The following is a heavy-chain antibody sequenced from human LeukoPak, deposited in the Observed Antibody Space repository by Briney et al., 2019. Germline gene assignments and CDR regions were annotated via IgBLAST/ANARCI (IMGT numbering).Heavy chain of an antibody. V-gene: IGHV3-30-3*01. J-gene: IGHJ4*02. CDR2: ISYDGSNK. Sequence: GGSLRLSCAASGFTFSSYAMHWVRQAPGKGLEWVAVISYDGSNKYYADSVKGRFTISRDNSKNTLYLQMNSLRAEDTAVYYCARGELLGGYYFDYWGRGTLVTVSS. CDR3: ARGELLGGYYFDY. CDR1: GFTFSSYA. D-gene: IGHD1-26*01.